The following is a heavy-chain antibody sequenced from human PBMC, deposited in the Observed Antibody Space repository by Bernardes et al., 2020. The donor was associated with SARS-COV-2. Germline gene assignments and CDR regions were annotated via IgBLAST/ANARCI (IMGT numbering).Heavy chain of an antibody. CDR2: IFYDGSKT. CDR3: TRDIRSWYFDL. D-gene: IGHD2-21*01. J-gene: IGHJ2*01. CDR1: GFTFSNYC. Sequence: GGALRPSCVASGFTFSNYCMHWVRPAPGQGLEWVAVIFYDGSKTYYAGSVKGRFTISRDDSKNTLYLQMNALRAEDAAIYYCTRDIRSWYFDLWGRGALVTVSS. V-gene: IGHV3-33*01.